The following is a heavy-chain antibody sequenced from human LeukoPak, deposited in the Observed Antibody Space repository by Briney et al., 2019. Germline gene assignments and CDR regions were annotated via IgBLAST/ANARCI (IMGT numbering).Heavy chain of an antibody. CDR1: GYTFTSYG. CDR3: ARGFFIAVAGTTQTPFDY. CDR2: ISAYNGNT. J-gene: IGHJ4*02. V-gene: IGHV1-18*01. Sequence: ASVKVSCKASGYTFTSYGISWVRQAPGQGLEWMGWISAYNGNTNYAQKLQGRVTMTTDTSTSTAYMELRSLRSDDTAVYYCARGFFIAVAGTTQTPFDYWGQGTLVTVSS. D-gene: IGHD6-19*01.